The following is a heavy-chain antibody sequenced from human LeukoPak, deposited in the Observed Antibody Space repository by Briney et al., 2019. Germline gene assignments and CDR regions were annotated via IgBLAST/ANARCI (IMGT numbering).Heavy chain of an antibody. CDR2: INRLGHT. CDR1: GFTFDRFT. Sequence: TGGSLRLSCAASGFTFDRFTIHWVRQTPGKGLEWVSLINRLGHTFYADSVKGRFTISRDNSRNSVFLQMNSLRPEDTGLYHCAKEVDCPSDCLFFHSWGQGTLVTVSS. CDR3: AKEVDCPSDCLFFHS. J-gene: IGHJ4*02. V-gene: IGHV3-43*01. D-gene: IGHD2-21*02.